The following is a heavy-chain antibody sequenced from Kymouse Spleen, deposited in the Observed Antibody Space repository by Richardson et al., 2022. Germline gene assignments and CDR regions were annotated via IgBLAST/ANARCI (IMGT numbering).Heavy chain of an antibody. J-gene: IGHJ4*02. CDR2: INHSGST. Sequence: QVQLQQWGAGLLKPSETLSLTCAVYGGSFSGYYWSWIRQPPGKGLEWIGEINHSGSTNYNPSLKSRVTISVDTSKNQFSLKLSSVTAADTAVYYCARGRSSGWCFFDYWGQGTLVTVSS. D-gene: IGHD6-19*01. CDR1: GGSFSGYY. CDR3: ARGRSSGWCFFDY. V-gene: IGHV4-34*01.